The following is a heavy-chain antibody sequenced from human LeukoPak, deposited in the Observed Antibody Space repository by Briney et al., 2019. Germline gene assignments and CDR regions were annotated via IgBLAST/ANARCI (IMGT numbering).Heavy chain of an antibody. Sequence: AGGSLRLSCAASGFTFSSSGMHWVRQAPGKGLQWVSGISGSGLHIYYADSVKGRFTISRDNSEKTMCLQMNGLRVEDTATYYCAKATYPGVATVRSDYWGQGIRVTVSS. D-gene: IGHD4-17*01. V-gene: IGHV3-23*01. CDR2: ISGSGLHI. CDR3: AKATYPGVATVRSDY. J-gene: IGHJ4*02. CDR1: GFTFSSSG.